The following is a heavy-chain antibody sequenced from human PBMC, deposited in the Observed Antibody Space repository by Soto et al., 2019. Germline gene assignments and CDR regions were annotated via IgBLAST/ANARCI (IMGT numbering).Heavy chain of an antibody. J-gene: IGHJ5*02. Sequence: GASVKVSCKASGYTFTSYAMHWVRQAPGQRLEWMGWINAGNGNTKYSQKFQGRVTITRDTSASTAYMELSSLRSEDTAVYYCARESGIAVAGTGPGREHGLFNWFDPWGQGTLVTVSS. V-gene: IGHV1-3*01. CDR1: GYTFTSYA. D-gene: IGHD6-19*01. CDR3: ARESGIAVAGTGPGREHGLFNWFDP. CDR2: INAGNGNT.